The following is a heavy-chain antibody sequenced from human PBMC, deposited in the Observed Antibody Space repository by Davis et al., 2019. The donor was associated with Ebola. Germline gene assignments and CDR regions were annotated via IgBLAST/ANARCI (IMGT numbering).Heavy chain of an antibody. Sequence: GESLKISCAASGFTVSSNYMSWVRQAPGKGLEWVSAISGSGGSTYYADSVKGRFTISRDNSKNTLYLQMNSLRADDTAVYFCAREENGGLFDSWGQGTQVTVSS. V-gene: IGHV3-23*01. D-gene: IGHD7-27*01. CDR1: GFTVSSNY. CDR3: AREENGGLFDS. CDR2: ISGSGGST. J-gene: IGHJ4*02.